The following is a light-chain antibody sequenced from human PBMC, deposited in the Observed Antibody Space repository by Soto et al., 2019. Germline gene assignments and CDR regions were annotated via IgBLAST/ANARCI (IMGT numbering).Light chain of an antibody. CDR3: QTWGTGIVL. CDR2: LNSDGSH. CDR1: SGHSSYA. Sequence: QLVLTQSPSASASLGASVKLTCTLSSGHSSYAIAWHQQQPEKGPRYLMKLNSDGSHFKGDGIPDRFSGPSSGPERYLTISSLQSEDEADYYCQTWGTGIVLFGGGTKLTVL. J-gene: IGLJ2*01. V-gene: IGLV4-69*01.